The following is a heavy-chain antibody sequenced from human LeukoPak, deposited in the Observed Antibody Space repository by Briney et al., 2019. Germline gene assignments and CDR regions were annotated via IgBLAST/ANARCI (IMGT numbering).Heavy chain of an antibody. J-gene: IGHJ3*02. D-gene: IGHD3-22*01. V-gene: IGHV3-23*01. CDR1: GFTFSSYA. Sequence: QPGGSLRLSCAASGFTFSSYAMSWVRQAPGKGLEWVSAISGSGGSTYYADSVKGRFTISRDNSKNTLYLQMNSLRAEDTALYYCARTGPHYYDSSSYYWYAFDIWGQGTMVTVSS. CDR3: ARTGPHYYDSSSYYWYAFDI. CDR2: ISGSGGST.